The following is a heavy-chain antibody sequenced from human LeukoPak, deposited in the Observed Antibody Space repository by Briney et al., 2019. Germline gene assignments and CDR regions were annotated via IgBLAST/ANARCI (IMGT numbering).Heavy chain of an antibody. Sequence: ASVKVSCKASGYTFTGYYMHWVRQATGQGLEWMGWMNPNNGDSGYAQKFQGRVTITRDTSISTSYMELRSLRSDDTAVYFCARTTSFTASGYDYWGQGTLVTVSS. CDR3: ARTTSFTASGYDY. CDR1: GYTFTGYY. V-gene: IGHV1-8*03. CDR2: MNPNNGDS. J-gene: IGHJ4*02. D-gene: IGHD6-25*01.